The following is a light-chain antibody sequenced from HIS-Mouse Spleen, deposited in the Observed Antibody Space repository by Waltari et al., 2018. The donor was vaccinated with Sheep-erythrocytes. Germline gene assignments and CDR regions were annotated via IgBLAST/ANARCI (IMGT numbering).Light chain of an antibody. J-gene: IGLJ1*01. CDR1: SSDVGGYNY. CDR2: DVS. V-gene: IGLV2-11*01. CDR3: CSYAGSYNHV. Sequence: QSALTQPRSVSGSPGQPVTISCTGTSSDVGGYNYVSWYQPHPGKAPNLMIYDVSKRPSWVPDRFSGSKSGNTASLTISGLQAEDEADYYCCSYAGSYNHVFATGTKVTVL.